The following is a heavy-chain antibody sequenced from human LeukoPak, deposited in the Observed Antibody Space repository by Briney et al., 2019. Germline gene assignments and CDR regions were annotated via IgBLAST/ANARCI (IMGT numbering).Heavy chain of an antibody. J-gene: IGHJ4*02. V-gene: IGHV3-23*01. CDR2: ISGNGGEV. D-gene: IGHD3-22*01. Sequence: GGSLRLSCAASGFTFSTYAMAWVRQAPGKGLEWVSGISGNGGEVYYADSVKGRFTISRDNSKNTLDLQINSLRGEDTAVYFCAKRDYSDSSGYASLFDHWGQGTLATVSP. CDR1: GFTFSTYA. CDR3: AKRDYSDSSGYASLFDH.